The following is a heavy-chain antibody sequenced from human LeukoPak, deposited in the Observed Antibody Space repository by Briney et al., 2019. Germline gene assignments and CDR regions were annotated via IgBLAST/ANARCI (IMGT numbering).Heavy chain of an antibody. D-gene: IGHD3-16*01. CDR3: VRLDGTRGGDY. CDR1: GYSFTSYW. CDR2: IYPGDSDI. V-gene: IGHV5-51*01. J-gene: IGHJ4*02. Sequence: GESLKISCKSSGYSFTSYWIGCVRQMPGKGLEWVGIIYPGDSDITKNPSFQGHVSSSADKSISLAYLQWSSLKAAYRAMYSVVRLDGTRGGDYWGQGTLVTVSS.